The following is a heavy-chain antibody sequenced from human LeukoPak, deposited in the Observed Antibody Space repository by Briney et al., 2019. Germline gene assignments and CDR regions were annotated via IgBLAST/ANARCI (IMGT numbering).Heavy chain of an antibody. D-gene: IGHD5-18*01. V-gene: IGHV3-30-3*01. J-gene: IGHJ3*02. CDR2: ISYDGSNN. CDR3: ARDMSSYGSKVYDAFDI. CDR1: GFTFSSYA. Sequence: PGRSLRLSCAASGFTFSSYAMHWVRQAPGKGLEWVAVISYDGSNNYYADSVKGRFTISRDNSKNTLYLQMNSPRAEDTAVYYCARDMSSYGSKVYDAFDIWGQGTMVTVSS.